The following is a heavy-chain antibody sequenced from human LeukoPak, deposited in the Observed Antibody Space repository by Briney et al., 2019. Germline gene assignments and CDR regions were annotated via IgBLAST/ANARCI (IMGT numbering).Heavy chain of an antibody. D-gene: IGHD6-13*01. CDR3: ARDRWYAMEV. V-gene: IGHV3-74*01. CDR2: INGDGRTT. CDR1: GFTVTNYW. Sequence: GGSLRLSCTASGFTVTNYWLHWVRQAPGKGLVWVSHINGDGRTTTYADSAKGRFTISRDDAKNTLYLQMNSLRAEDTAVYYCARDRWYAMEVWGKGTTVTVPS. J-gene: IGHJ6*04.